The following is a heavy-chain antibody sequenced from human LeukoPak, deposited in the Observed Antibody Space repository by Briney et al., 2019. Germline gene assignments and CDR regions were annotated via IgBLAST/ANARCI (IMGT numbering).Heavy chain of an antibody. CDR3: ARDLGKIVVVPAAPDY. CDR1: GYTFTSYD. Sequence: ASVKVSCKASGYTFTSYDINWVRQATGQGLEWMGWMNPNSGNTGYAQKFQGRVTMTRDTSISTAYMELSRLRSDDTAVYYCARDLGKIVVVPAAPDYWGQGTLVTVSS. D-gene: IGHD2-2*01. CDR2: MNPNSGNT. V-gene: IGHV1-8*01. J-gene: IGHJ4*02.